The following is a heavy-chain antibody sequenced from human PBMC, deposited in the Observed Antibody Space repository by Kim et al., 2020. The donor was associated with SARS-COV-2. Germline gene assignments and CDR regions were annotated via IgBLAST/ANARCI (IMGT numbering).Heavy chain of an antibody. D-gene: IGHD5-12*01. V-gene: IGHV3-23*01. CDR3: AKGLEWLRFFDYGMDV. J-gene: IGHJ6*02. Sequence: SLKGRFTISGDNSRNTLYLQMNSLRAEDTAVYYCAKGLEWLRFFDYGMDVWGQGTTVTVSS.